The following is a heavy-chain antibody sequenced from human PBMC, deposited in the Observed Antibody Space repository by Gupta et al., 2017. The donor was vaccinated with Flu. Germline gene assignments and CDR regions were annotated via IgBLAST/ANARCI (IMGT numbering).Heavy chain of an antibody. J-gene: IGHJ6*02. CDR1: GYTFTSYG. Sequence: QVQLVQSGAEVKKPGASVKVSCKASGYTFTSYGIRWVRQAPGQGLEWMGWISAYNGNTNYAQKLQGRVTMTTDTSTSTAYMELRSLRSDDTAVYYCARDHYSAMIVVVITGGMDVWGQGTTVTVSS. D-gene: IGHD3-22*01. CDR2: ISAYNGNT. CDR3: ARDHYSAMIVVVITGGMDV. V-gene: IGHV1-18*01.